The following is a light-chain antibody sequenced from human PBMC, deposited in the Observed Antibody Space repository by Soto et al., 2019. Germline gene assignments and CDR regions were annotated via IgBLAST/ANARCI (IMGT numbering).Light chain of an antibody. CDR1: QSVSNNY. Sequence: EIVLTQSPGTLSLSPGERATLSCRASQSVSNNYLAWYQQKPGQAPRLLIYGASSRATGIPDRFSGSGSGTDFTLTISRLDPEDSAVYYCQQYGSSPLTFGGGTKVDIK. CDR3: QQYGSSPLT. CDR2: GAS. J-gene: IGKJ4*01. V-gene: IGKV3-20*01.